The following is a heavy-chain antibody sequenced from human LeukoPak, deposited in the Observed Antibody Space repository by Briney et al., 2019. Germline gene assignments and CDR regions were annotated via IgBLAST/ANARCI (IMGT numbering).Heavy chain of an antibody. Sequence: ASVKVSCKASGYTFTSYYMHWVRQAPGQGLEWMGIINPSGGSTSYAQKFQGRVTMTRDTSTSTVYMELSSLRSEDTAVYYCAALRGGAAAGSYWGQGTLVTVSS. CDR1: GYTFTSYY. J-gene: IGHJ4*02. CDR3: AALRGGAAAGSY. CDR2: INPSGGST. D-gene: IGHD6-13*01. V-gene: IGHV1-46*01.